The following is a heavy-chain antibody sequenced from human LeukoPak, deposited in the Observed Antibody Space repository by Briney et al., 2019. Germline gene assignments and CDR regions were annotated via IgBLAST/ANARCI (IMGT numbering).Heavy chain of an antibody. J-gene: IGHJ4*02. V-gene: IGHV1-2*02. D-gene: IGHD6-19*01. CDR2: INPNSGGA. CDR1: GYTFTDYY. CDR3: ARAIAVVDY. Sequence: ASVKVSCKASGYTFTDYYIHWVRQAPGQGLEWMGWINPNSGGANSAQKFQGRVTMTEDTSISTAYMELSRLRSDDTAVYFCARAIAVVDYWGQGTLVTVSS.